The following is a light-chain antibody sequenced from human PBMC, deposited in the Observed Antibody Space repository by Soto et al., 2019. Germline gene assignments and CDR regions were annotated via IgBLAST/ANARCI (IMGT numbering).Light chain of an antibody. J-gene: IGKJ1*01. CDR3: HQYNDWPPA. CDR2: GPS. Sequence: EIVLTQSPGHLSLSPGERATLSCKASQSVSTNLAWYQQKPGQAPRLLIYGPSTRASGVPARFSGSGSGREFTLTISSLQSEDAAVYYCHQYNDWPPALGQGTKVDIK. CDR1: QSVSTN. V-gene: IGKV3-15*01.